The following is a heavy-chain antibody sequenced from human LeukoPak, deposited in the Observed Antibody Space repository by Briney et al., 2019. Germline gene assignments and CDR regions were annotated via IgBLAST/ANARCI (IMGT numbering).Heavy chain of an antibody. D-gene: IGHD3-10*01. J-gene: IGHJ5*02. CDR2: IKEYGSVK. Sequence: GGSLRLSCAASGFTFNIFWMSWVRQAPGKGLEWVANIKEYGSVKYYVDSANGRFTIYRDNDKNSLYLQMNRLRAEDTAVYYCARAPAGSGSWFDPWGQGTLVTVSS. V-gene: IGHV3-7*04. CDR1: GFTFNIFW. CDR3: ARAPAGSGSWFDP.